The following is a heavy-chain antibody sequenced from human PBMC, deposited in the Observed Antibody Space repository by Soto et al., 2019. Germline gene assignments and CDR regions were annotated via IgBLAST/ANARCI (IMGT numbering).Heavy chain of an antibody. CDR2: IYYSGST. CDR3: ARGPMVRGSNWFDP. Sequence: QVQLQESGPGLVKPSQTLSLTCTVSGGSISSGGYYWSWIRQHPGKGLEWIGYIYYSGSTYYNPSLKSRVTISVDTSKNQFSLKLSSVTAADTAVYYCARGPMVRGSNWFDPWAREPWSPSPQ. D-gene: IGHD3-10*01. J-gene: IGHJ5*02. CDR1: GGSISSGGYY. V-gene: IGHV4-31*03.